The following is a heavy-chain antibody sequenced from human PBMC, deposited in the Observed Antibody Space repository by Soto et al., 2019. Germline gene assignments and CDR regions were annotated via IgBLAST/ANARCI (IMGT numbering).Heavy chain of an antibody. Sequence: QVQLVESGGGVVQPGRSLRLSCAASGFTFSSYGMHWVRQAPGKGLEWVAVISYDGSNKYYADSVKGRFTISRDNSKNTLYLQMNSLRAEDTAVYYCAKAETDYASAFDIWGQGTMVTVSS. CDR1: GFTFSSYG. V-gene: IGHV3-30*18. CDR3: AKAETDYASAFDI. CDR2: ISYDGSNK. J-gene: IGHJ3*02. D-gene: IGHD4-17*01.